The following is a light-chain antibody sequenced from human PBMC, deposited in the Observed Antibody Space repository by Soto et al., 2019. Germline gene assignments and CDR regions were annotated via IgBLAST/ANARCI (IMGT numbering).Light chain of an antibody. CDR1: QFIDSY. V-gene: IGKV3-11*01. CDR2: DAS. Sequence: EIVLTQSPATLSLSPGEGANLSCRASQFIDSYLAWYRQIPGQAPRLLIYDASNRATGIPDRFSGGGSGTDFTLTISSLEPEDFAVYYCQQRSNLPPTFGQGTRLEIK. CDR3: QQRSNLPPT. J-gene: IGKJ5*01.